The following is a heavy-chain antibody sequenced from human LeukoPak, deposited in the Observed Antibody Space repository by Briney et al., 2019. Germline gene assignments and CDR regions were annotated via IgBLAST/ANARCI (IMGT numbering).Heavy chain of an antibody. CDR3: AKGDYYDSSGYYYFEAFDI. CDR2: ISGSGGST. V-gene: IGHV3-23*01. Sequence: GGSLRLSCAASGFTFSSYAMSWVRQAPGKGLEGVSAISGSGGSTDYADSVKGRFTISRDNSKNTLYLKMNSLRAEDTAVYYCAKGDYYDSSGYYYFEAFDIWGQGTMVTVSS. J-gene: IGHJ3*02. D-gene: IGHD3-22*01. CDR1: GFTFSSYA.